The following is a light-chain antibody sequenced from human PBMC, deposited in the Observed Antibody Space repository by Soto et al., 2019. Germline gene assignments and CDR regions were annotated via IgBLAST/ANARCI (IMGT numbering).Light chain of an antibody. CDR3: QQFDGSLWT. V-gene: IGKV3-20*01. J-gene: IGKJ1*01. Sequence: EIVLTQSPGTLSLSPGERATLSCRASQSVSTGSLAWFQQKPGQAPRLLIYGASTRATGIPDRFSGSGSGTDFTLTISRLEPEDFAVYCCQQFDGSLWTFGPGTKVEIK. CDR2: GAS. CDR1: QSVSTGS.